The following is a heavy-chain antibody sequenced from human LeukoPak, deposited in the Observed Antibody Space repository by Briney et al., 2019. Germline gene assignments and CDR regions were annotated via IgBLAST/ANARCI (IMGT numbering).Heavy chain of an antibody. CDR2: IKSKTDGGTT. CDR1: GITFRNAW. V-gene: IGHV3-15*01. Sequence: GGAPRLLCAAFGITFRNAWVSWVRQASGKGLEWVGRIKSKTDGGTTDYAAPVKGRFTISRDDSKNTLYLQMNSLKTEDTAVYYCTTGLGRWGQGTLVTVSS. CDR3: TTGLGR. D-gene: IGHD3-16*01. J-gene: IGHJ4*02.